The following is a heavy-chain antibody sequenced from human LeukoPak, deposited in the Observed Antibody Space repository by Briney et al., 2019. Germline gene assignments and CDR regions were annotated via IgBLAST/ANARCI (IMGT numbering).Heavy chain of an antibody. D-gene: IGHD3-22*01. V-gene: IGHV1-69*05. CDR3: ARAWGGDSSGYYQGGFDY. CDR2: IIPIFGTA. J-gene: IGHJ4*02. CDR1: GGTFSTYS. Sequence: SVKVPCKASGGTFSTYSISWVRQAPGQGLEWMGRIIPIFGTANYAQKFHGRVTITTDESTNTAYMELSSLTSEDTAVYYCARAWGGDSSGYYQGGFDYWGQGTLVTVSS.